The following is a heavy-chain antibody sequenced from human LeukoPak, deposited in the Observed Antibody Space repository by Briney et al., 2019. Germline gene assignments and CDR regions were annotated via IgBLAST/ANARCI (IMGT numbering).Heavy chain of an antibody. J-gene: IGHJ4*02. CDR1: GYTFTSYA. CDR2: IYPSDGST. D-gene: IGHD6-19*01. Sequence: ASVKVSCKASGYTFTSYAMNWVRQAPGQGLEWMGMIYPSDGSTSYAQKFQGRVTMTRDTSTRTVYMEVSSLKPEDTAVYYCARQGAYSSAIGMGYWGQGTLVTVSS. V-gene: IGHV1-46*01. CDR3: ARQGAYSSAIGMGY.